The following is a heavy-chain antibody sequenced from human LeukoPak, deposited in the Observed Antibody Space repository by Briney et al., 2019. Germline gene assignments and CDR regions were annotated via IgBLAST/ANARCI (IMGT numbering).Heavy chain of an antibody. CDR3: ASPTTDTMVRGVRNAFDI. CDR1: GGSISSSSYY. CDR2: IYYSGST. Sequence: SETLSLTCTVSGGSISSSSYYWGWIRQPPGKGLEWIGSIYYSGSTYYNPSLKSRVTISVDTSKNQFSLKLSSVTAADTAVYYCASPTTDTMVRGVRNAFDIWGQGTMDTVSS. J-gene: IGHJ3*02. V-gene: IGHV4-39*07. D-gene: IGHD3-10*01.